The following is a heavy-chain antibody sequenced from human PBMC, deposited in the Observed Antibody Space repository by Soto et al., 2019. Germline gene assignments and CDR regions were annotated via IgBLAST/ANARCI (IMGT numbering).Heavy chain of an antibody. CDR1: GGSFSGYY. J-gene: IGHJ4*02. Sequence: SETLSLTCAVYGGSFSGYYWSWIRQPPGKGLEWIGEINHSGSTNYNPSLKSRVTISVDTSKNQFSLKLSSVTAADTAVYYCARGLRGAVAGTSNNDYWGQGTLVTVSS. D-gene: IGHD6-19*01. CDR2: INHSGST. V-gene: IGHV4-34*01. CDR3: ARGLRGAVAGTSNNDY.